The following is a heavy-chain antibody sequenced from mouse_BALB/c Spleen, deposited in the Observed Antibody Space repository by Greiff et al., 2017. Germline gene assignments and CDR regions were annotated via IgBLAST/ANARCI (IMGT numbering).Heavy chain of an antibody. J-gene: IGHJ4*01. CDR1: GYAFTNYL. V-gene: IGHV1-54*01. CDR2: INPGSGGT. D-gene: IGHD1-1*02. Sequence: VQLQQSGAELVRPGTSVKVSCKASGYAFTNYLIEWVKQRPGQGLEWIGVINPGSGGTNYNEKFKGKATLTADKSSSTAYMQLSSLTSDDSAVYFCARDGSYAMDYWGQGTSVTVSS. CDR3: ARDGSYAMDY.